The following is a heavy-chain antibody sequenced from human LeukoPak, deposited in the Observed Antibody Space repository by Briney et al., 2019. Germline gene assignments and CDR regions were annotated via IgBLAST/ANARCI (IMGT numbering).Heavy chain of an antibody. CDR2: ISPYNGNT. D-gene: IGHD3-10*01. V-gene: IGHV1-18*01. CDR3: ARDRTLLYGSGSYSGPGQLDY. J-gene: IGHJ4*02. Sequence: ASVKVSCKASGYTFTSYGISWVRQAPGQGLVWMGWISPYNGNTNYTQNLQGRVTMTTDTSTTTAYMELRSLRSDDTAVYYCARDRTLLYGSGSYSGPGQLDYWGQGTLVTVSS. CDR1: GYTFTSYG.